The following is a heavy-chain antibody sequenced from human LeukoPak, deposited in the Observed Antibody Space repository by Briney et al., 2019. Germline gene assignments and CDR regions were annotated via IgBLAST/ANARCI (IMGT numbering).Heavy chain of an antibody. D-gene: IGHD6-13*01. V-gene: IGHV4-39*01. CDR2: IYYSGST. J-gene: IGHJ6*03. CDR1: GGSISSSSYY. Sequence: SETLSLTCTVSGGSISSSSYYWGWIRQPPGKGLEWTGRIYYSGSTYYNPSLKSRVTISVDTSKNQFSLKLSSVTAADTAVYYCARRYSSSWYLDDYYYYYMDVWGKGTTVTVSS. CDR3: ARRYSSSWYLDDYYYYYMDV.